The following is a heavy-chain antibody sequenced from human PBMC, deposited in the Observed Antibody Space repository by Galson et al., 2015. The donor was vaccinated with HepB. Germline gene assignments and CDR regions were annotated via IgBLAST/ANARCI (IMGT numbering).Heavy chain of an antibody. V-gene: IGHV3-23*01. CDR2: ISGSGGST. Sequence: SLRLSCAASGFTFSIYAMSWVRQAPGEGLEWVSTISGSGGSTYYADSVKGRLTISRDNSKNTVNLQVNSLRAEDTAVYYCAKALFDLWGRGTLVTVSS. CDR3: AKALFDL. CDR1: GFTFSIYA. J-gene: IGHJ2*01.